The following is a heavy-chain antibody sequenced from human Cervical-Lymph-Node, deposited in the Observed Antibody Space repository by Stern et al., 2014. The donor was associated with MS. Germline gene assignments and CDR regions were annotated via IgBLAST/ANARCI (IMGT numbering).Heavy chain of an antibody. J-gene: IGHJ4*02. CDR2: VSTTGTSM. V-gene: IGHV3-48*02. CDR1: GFTFTSYS. CDR3: TRGQGDY. Sequence: VQLVQSGGGLVQPGESLRLSCAASGFTFTSYSMNWVRPAPGKGLEWVSYVSTTGTSMSYADSVKGRFTISRDNAKNSLFLQMNTLRDEDTAVYYCTRGQGDYWGQGSLVAVSS.